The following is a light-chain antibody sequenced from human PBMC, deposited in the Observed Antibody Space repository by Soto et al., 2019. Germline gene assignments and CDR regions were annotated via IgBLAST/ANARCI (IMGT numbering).Light chain of an antibody. CDR2: TTS. J-gene: IGKJ3*01. V-gene: IGKV3-20*01. CDR3: QQCGCSPLFS. CDR1: ESVTSSC. Sequence: DIVLTQSPDTLSLSPGERATLSCTASESVTSSCLAWYQRKPGQAPRLLIHTTSTRATDIADRISGSSSGTDFTIIIISREPEDFAVYYCQQCGCSPLFSFGPGTRVDI.